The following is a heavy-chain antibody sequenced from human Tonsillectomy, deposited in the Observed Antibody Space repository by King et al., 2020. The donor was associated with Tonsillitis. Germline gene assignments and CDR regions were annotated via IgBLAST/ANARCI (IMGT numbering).Heavy chain of an antibody. CDR1: GFTFSDYW. V-gene: IGHV3-74*03. CDR2: IYNDGSST. J-gene: IGHJ4*02. Sequence: VQLVESGASLVHPGESLTLSCAASGFTFSDYWIHWVRQSPGQGLVWVAGIYNDGSSTQNADFAKGRFTIPRDNAKNTVYLQMNSLTTDDTALYYCMRDPPREQPSDYWGQGTLVTVSS. D-gene: IGHD6-13*01. CDR3: MRDPPREQPSDY.